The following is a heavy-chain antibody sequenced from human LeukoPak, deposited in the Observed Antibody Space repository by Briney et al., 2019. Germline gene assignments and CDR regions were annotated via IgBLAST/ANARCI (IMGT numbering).Heavy chain of an antibody. CDR1: GGTFSSYA. CDR3: ARHGAYDFWSGYHDCFDY. D-gene: IGHD3-3*01. V-gene: IGHV1-3*01. Sequence: RASVKVSCKASGGTFSSYAISWVRQAPGQGLEWMGWINAGNGNTKYSQKFQGRVTITRDTSASTAYMELSSLRSEDTAVYYCARHGAYDFWSGYHDCFDYWGQGTLVTVSS. CDR2: INAGNGNT. J-gene: IGHJ4*02.